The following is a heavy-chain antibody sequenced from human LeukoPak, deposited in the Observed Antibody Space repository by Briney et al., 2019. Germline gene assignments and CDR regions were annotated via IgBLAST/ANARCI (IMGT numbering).Heavy chain of an antibody. Sequence: SVKVSCKASGGTFSSYTISWVRQAPGQGLEWMGRIIPIRGIANYAQKFQGRVTITADKSTSTAYMELSSLRAEDTAVYYCARCAGDSSGHRDAFDIWGQGTMVTVSS. CDR1: GGTFSSYT. V-gene: IGHV1-69*02. J-gene: IGHJ3*02. D-gene: IGHD3-22*01. CDR3: ARCAGDSSGHRDAFDI. CDR2: IIPIRGIA.